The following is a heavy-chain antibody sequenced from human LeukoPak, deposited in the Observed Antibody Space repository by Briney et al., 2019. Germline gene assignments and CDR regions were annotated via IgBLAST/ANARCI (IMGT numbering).Heavy chain of an antibody. CDR3: VREVVGAIYSDY. CDR1: GFTFSSYP. J-gene: IGHJ4*02. CDR2: ISSDGTIK. V-gene: IGHV3-30-3*01. Sequence: GGSLRLSCAASGFTFSSYPMHWVRQAPGRGLEWVAVISSDGTIKYYADSVKGRFTISRDNSKNTLYLQTNSLRVEDTAVYYCVREVVGAIYSDYWGQGALVTASS. D-gene: IGHD1-26*01.